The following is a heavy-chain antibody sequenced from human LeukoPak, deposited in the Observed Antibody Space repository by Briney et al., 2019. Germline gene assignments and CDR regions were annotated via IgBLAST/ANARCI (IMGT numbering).Heavy chain of an antibody. V-gene: IGHV1-18*01. CDR3: ARDPDYYGSGSYQTYYYYGMDV. Sequence: ASVKVSCKASGYTFTRYGISWVRQAPGQGLEWMGWISAYNGNTNYAQKLQGRVTMTTDTSTSTAYMELRSLRSDDTAVYYCARDPDYYGSGSYQTYYYYGMDVWGQGTTVTVSS. CDR2: ISAYNGNT. CDR1: GYTFTRYG. D-gene: IGHD3-10*01. J-gene: IGHJ6*02.